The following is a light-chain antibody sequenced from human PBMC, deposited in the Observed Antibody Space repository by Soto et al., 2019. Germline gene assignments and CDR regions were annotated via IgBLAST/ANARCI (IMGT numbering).Light chain of an antibody. J-gene: IGLJ2*01. CDR2: EVS. CDR3: GSYGDMNTLV. V-gene: IGLV2-23*02. CDR1: SSNVGTYNF. Sequence: QSALTQPASVAGSPGQSINISCTGTSSNVGTYNFVSWYQQHPGKAPKLIIYEVSKRPSGVSYRFSGSKSGNTASLTISGLQDEDEADYDCGSYGDMNTLVFGGGTKLTVL.